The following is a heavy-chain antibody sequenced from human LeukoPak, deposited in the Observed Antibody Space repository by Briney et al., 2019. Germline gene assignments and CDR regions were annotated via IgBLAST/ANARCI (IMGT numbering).Heavy chain of an antibody. CDR1: GFTVSSNY. V-gene: IGHV3-53*01. D-gene: IGHD5-24*01. Sequence: GGSLRHSCAASGFTVSSNYMSWVRQAPGKGLEWVSVIYSGGSTYYADSVKGRFTISRDNSKNTLYLQMNSLRAEDTAVYYCARDLAGDGYSDYWAREPWSPSPQ. J-gene: IGHJ4*02. CDR2: IYSGGST. CDR3: ARDLAGDGYSDY.